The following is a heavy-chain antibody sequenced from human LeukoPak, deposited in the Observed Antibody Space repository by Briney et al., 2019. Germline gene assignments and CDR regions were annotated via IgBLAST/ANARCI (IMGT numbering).Heavy chain of an antibody. CDR2: ISAYNGNT. CDR1: GYTFTSYG. Sequence: ASVKVSCKASGYTFTSYGISWVRQAPGQGLEWMGWISAYNGNTNYAQKFQGRVTMTRDTSISTAYMELSRLRSDDTAVYYCARWEAYDSSGYYHWGQGTLVTVSS. J-gene: IGHJ5*02. D-gene: IGHD3-22*01. V-gene: IGHV1-18*01. CDR3: ARWEAYDSSGYYH.